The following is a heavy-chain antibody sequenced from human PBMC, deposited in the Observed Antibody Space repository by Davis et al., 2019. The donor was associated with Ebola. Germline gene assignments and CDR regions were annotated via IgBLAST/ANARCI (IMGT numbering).Heavy chain of an antibody. Sequence: SETLSLTCAVYGGSFSGYYWSWIRQPPGKGLEWIGEINHSGSTNYNPSLKSRVTISVDTSKNQFSLKLSSVTAADTAVYYCARHAVAGTRWIAPWGQGTLVTVSS. D-gene: IGHD6-19*01. V-gene: IGHV4-34*01. CDR1: GGSFSGYY. CDR3: ARHAVAGTRWIAP. CDR2: INHSGST. J-gene: IGHJ5*02.